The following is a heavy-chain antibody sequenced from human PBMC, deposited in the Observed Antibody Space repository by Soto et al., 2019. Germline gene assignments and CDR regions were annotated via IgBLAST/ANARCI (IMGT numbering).Heavy chain of an antibody. J-gene: IGHJ6*02. Sequence: RGESLKISCKGSGYSFTSYWIGWVRQMPGKGLEWMGIIYPGDSDTRYSPSFQGQVTISADKSISTAYLQWSSLKASDTAMYYCARSSRGYYDSSGYFEINYYYYYGMDVWGQGTTVTVSS. CDR2: IYPGDSDT. CDR3: ARSSRGYYDSSGYFEINYYYYYGMDV. V-gene: IGHV5-51*01. CDR1: GYSFTSYW. D-gene: IGHD3-22*01.